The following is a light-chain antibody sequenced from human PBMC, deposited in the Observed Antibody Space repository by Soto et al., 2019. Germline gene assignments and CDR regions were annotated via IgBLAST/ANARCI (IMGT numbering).Light chain of an antibody. J-gene: IGKJ5*01. CDR3: QLSQQRSDWPPIT. CDR1: QRVSNS. Sequence: DTLLTQSPATLSLSPGERVNLSCRATQRVSNSLAWYQQKSGQAPRLLIYDASFRATGIPARFSGSGSGTDFTLTISSLEPEDFAVYYCQLSQQRSDWPPITFGQGTRLDIK. CDR2: DAS. V-gene: IGKV3-11*01.